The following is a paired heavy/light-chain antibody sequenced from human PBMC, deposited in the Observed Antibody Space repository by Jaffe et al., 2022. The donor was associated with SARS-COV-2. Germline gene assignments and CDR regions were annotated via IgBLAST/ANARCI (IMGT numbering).Heavy chain of an antibody. CDR2: IFSNGEK. CDR1: GFSLSNNRMG. CDR3: ARILDGLNRPIDY. D-gene: IGHD6-6*01. Sequence: QVTLKESGPVLVKPTETLTLTCTVSGFSLSNNRMGVSWNRQPPGKALEWLAHIFSNGEKSYSTSLRSRLTISKDTSKSQVVLTMTNMDPVDTATYYCARILDGLNRPIDYWGQGTLVTVSS. V-gene: IGHV2-26*01. J-gene: IGHJ4*02.
Light chain of an antibody. CDR3: QQTSNIPWT. CDR2: AAS. V-gene: IGKV1-39*01. Sequence: DIQMTQSPSSLSASVGDKVTITCRASQSISSYLNWYYQKPGKAPKLLIYAASSLQNGVPSRFSGSGSGTDFTLTISSLQPEDFASYFCQQTSNIPWTFGQGTRVEIK. CDR1: QSISSY. J-gene: IGKJ1*01.